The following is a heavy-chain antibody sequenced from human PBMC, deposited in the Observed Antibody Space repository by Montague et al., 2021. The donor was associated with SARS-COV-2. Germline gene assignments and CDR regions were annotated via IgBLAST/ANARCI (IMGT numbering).Heavy chain of an antibody. D-gene: IGHD3-10*01. J-gene: IGHJ5*01. CDR1: GGSFTNYY. V-gene: IGHV4-34*01. CDR3: ARARGRTGWFDS. Sequence: SETQSLTCAVRGGSFTNYYWNWIRQSPGKGLETLGEINHSGSTNYNPSLKSRVTISVDMSKSQVSLNLTSVTAADTAIYYCARARGRTGWFDSWGQGIQVTVSS. CDR2: INHSGST.